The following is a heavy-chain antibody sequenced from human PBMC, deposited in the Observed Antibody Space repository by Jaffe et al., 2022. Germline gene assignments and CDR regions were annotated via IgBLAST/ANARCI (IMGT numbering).Heavy chain of an antibody. D-gene: IGHD3-10*01. CDR2: IYTSGST. CDR1: GGSISSGSYY. Sequence: QVQLQESGPGLVKPSQTLSLTCTVSGGSISSGSYYWSWIRQPAGKGLEWIGRIYTSGSTNYNPSLKSRVTISVDTSKNQFSLKLSSVTAADTAVYYCARMPITMVPEGVDYWGQGTLVTVSS. CDR3: ARMPITMVPEGVDY. J-gene: IGHJ4*02. V-gene: IGHV4-61*02.